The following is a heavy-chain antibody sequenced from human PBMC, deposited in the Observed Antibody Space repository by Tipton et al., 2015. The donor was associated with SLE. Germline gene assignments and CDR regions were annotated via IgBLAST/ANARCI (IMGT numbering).Heavy chain of an antibody. CDR3: ARYYYDASGVVFFDY. CDR1: GGSISSGSYY. Sequence: TLSLTCTVSGGSISSGSYYWSWIRQPAGKGLEWIGYIYTRGSTNYNPSLRSRVTISVDSSKNQFSLRLTSVTAADTAVYYCARYYYDASGVVFFDYWGQGTPVTVSS. D-gene: IGHD3-22*01. V-gene: IGHV4-61*09. CDR2: IYTRGST. J-gene: IGHJ4*02.